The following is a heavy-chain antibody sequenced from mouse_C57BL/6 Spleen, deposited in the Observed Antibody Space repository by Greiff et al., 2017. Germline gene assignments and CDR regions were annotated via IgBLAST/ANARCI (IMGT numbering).Heavy chain of an antibody. CDR1: GYTFTSYW. V-gene: IGHV1-61*01. Sequence: QVQLQQPGAELVRPGSSVKLSCKASGYTFTSYWMDWVKQRPGQGLEWIGNIYPSDSETHYNQKFKDKATLTVDKSSSTAYMQLSSLTSEDSAVYYCARWGYYYGSSYAMDYWGQGTSVTVSS. CDR3: ARWGYYYGSSYAMDY. CDR2: IYPSDSET. J-gene: IGHJ4*01. D-gene: IGHD1-1*01.